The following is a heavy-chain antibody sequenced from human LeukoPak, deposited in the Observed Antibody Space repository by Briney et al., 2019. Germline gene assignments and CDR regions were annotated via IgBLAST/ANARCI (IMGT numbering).Heavy chain of an antibody. V-gene: IGHV5-51*01. CDR1: GYSFTNYW. CDR2: IYPGDSDT. Sequence: GESLKISCKGSGYSFTNYWIGWVRQMPGKGLGWMGIIYPGDSDTRYSPSFQGQVAISADKSISTAYLQWSSLKASDTAMYYCARLASNWFDPWGQGTLVTVSS. J-gene: IGHJ5*02. CDR3: ARLASNWFDP.